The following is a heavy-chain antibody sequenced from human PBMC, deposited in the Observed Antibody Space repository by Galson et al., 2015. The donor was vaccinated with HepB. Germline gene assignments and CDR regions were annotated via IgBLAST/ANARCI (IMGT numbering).Heavy chain of an antibody. CDR3: ARNETTMARGVIRKWYSSY. D-gene: IGHD3-10*01. J-gene: IGHJ4*02. V-gene: IGHV3-20*04. Sequence: SLRLSCAATGFIFDDYDMSWVRQVPGKGLEWVSGINRNGGDTDYADSVKGRFTISRDNAENSLYLQMNSLRAEDTALYYCARNETTMARGVIRKWYSSYWGQGILVTVSS. CDR1: GFIFDDYD. CDR2: INRNGGDT.